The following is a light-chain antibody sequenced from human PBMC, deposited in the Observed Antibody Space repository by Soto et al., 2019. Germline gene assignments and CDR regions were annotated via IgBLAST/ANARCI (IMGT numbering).Light chain of an antibody. CDR1: QSVSSN. CDR3: KTSYDWHLT. CDR2: GAS. J-gene: IGKJ1*01. V-gene: IGKV3D-15*01. Sequence: EIVSTESPATPSVSPGERATLSCGAIQSVSSNLAWYQQKPGQANRLLIYGASNRATGIPDRFSGSGSGTEFTLTIRSLKSEDLALYFCKTSYDWHLTVGKGT.